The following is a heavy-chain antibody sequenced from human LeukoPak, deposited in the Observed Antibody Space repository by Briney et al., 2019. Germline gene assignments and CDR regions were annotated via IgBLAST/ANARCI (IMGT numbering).Heavy chain of an antibody. CDR1: KDTFDNYW. D-gene: IGHD2-2*02. J-gene: IGHJ3*02. Sequence: HGESLKISCNGSKDTFDNYWIGRVRQMPGKGLEWMGIIYPGDSDTRYSPSFQGQVTISADKSISTAYLQWSSLKASDTAMYYCASQTLYCSSTSCYTGRAFDIWGQGTMVTVSS. CDR2: IYPGDSDT. V-gene: IGHV5-51*01. CDR3: ASQTLYCSSTSCYTGRAFDI.